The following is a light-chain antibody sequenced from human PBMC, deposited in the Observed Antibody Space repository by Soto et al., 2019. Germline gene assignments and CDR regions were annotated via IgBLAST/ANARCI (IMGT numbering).Light chain of an antibody. Sequence: EIVLTQSPGTLSLSPGERATLSCRASQSVSSSYLAWYQQKPGQAPRLLIYGASSRATGIPDRFSGSGSGTDFTLTISRLEPEYCAVYYCPQYGSSPYTFGQGTKLEIK. J-gene: IGKJ2*01. CDR2: GAS. CDR3: PQYGSSPYT. CDR1: QSVSSSY. V-gene: IGKV3-20*01.